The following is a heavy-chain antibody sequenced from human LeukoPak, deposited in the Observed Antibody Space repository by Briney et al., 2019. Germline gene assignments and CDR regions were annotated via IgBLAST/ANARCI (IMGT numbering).Heavy chain of an antibody. Sequence: SETLSLTCTVSGGSISSYYWSWIRQPPGKGLEWIGYIYYSGSTNYNPSLKSRVTISVDTSKNQSSLKLSSVTAADTAVYYCASSPPPMYYYDSSGYYLRAGTYLQHWGQGTLVTVSS. J-gene: IGHJ1*01. CDR3: ASSPPPMYYYDSSGYYLRAGTYLQH. CDR2: IYYSGST. V-gene: IGHV4-59*08. D-gene: IGHD3-22*01. CDR1: GGSISSYY.